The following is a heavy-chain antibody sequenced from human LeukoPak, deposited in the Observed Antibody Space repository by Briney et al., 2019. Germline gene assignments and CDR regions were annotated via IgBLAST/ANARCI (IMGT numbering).Heavy chain of an antibody. CDR2: IGTAGDT. D-gene: IGHD2-15*01. V-gene: IGHV3-13*01. J-gene: IGHJ4*02. Sequence: PGGCLRLSCAASGFTFSSYDMHWVRQATGKGLEWVSAIGTAGDTYYPGSVKGRFTVSRENAKNSLYLQMNSLRAGDTAVYYCARDTIVVVLSDWGQGTLVTVSS. CDR1: GFTFSSYD. CDR3: ARDTIVVVLSD.